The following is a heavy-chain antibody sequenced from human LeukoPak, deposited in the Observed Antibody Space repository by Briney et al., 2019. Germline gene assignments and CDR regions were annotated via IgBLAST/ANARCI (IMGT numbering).Heavy chain of an antibody. J-gene: IGHJ5*02. CDR3: ARATAFQFMGTYIS. V-gene: IGHV3-74*01. Sequence: GGSLRLSCAASGFNFSSYDMTWVRQGPGKRLLSVSRIIPDGRTAHYADSVTGRFTISRDNARNTVYLQMNSLRAEDTSVYYCARATAFQFMGTYISWGLGVLVTVSS. CDR1: GFNFSSYD. D-gene: IGHD1-7*01. CDR2: IIPDGRTA.